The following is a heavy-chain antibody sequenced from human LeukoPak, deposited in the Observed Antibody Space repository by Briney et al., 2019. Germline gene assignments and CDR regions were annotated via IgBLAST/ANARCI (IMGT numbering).Heavy chain of an antibody. J-gene: IGHJ4*02. D-gene: IGHD6-19*01. CDR3: AGVSESGWYYFDY. V-gene: IGHV3-48*03. CDR1: GFTFSSYE. CDR2: ISSSGSTI. Sequence: GGSLRLSCAASGFTFSSYEMNWVRQAPGKGLEWVSYISSSGSTIYYADSVKGRFTISRDNAKNSLYLQMSSLRDEDTAVYFCAGVSESGWYYFDYWGQGTLVTVSS.